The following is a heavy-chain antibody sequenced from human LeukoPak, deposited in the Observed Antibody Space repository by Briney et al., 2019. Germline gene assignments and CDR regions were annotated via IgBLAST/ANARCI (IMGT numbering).Heavy chain of an antibody. D-gene: IGHD1-20*01. J-gene: IGHJ4*02. CDR3: ARGSDIITGYFDY. CDR1: GGSFSGYY. V-gene: IGHV4-34*01. CDR2: IYHSGNT. Sequence: SETLSLTCAVYGGSFSGYYWSWIRQPPGKGLEWIGYIYHSGNTYYNPSLKSRVTISVDRSKNHFSLKLNSVTAADTAVYYCARGSDIITGYFDYWGQGTLVTVSS.